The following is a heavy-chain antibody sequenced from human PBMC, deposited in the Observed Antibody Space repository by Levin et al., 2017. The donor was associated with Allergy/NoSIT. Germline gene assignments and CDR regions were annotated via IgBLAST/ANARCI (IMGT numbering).Heavy chain of an antibody. Sequence: GGSLRLSCAASGFTFSEYAMTWVRQASGKGLEWVSVITGGGSDTYYGDSVKGRFTVSRDNSKNTLYLELNGLRADDTAVYYCAKKQGGTTGFSFDVWGQGTMVTVSS. CDR1: GFTFSEYA. CDR2: ITGGGSDT. V-gene: IGHV3-23*01. D-gene: IGHD1/OR15-1a*01. J-gene: IGHJ3*01. CDR3: AKKQGGTTGFSFDV.